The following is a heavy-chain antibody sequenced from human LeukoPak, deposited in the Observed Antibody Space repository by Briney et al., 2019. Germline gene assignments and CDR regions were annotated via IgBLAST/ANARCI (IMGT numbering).Heavy chain of an antibody. CDR2: ISSSGSTI. CDR3: ARDTRYYYDSSGYSASDY. CDR1: GFTFSSYE. J-gene: IGHJ4*02. Sequence: PGGSLRLSCAASGFTFSSYEMNWVRQAPGKGLEWVSYISSSGSTIYYAESVKGGFTISRDNAKNSLYLKMNSLRAEDTAVYYCARDTRYYYDSSGYSASDYWGQGTLVTVSS. V-gene: IGHV3-48*03. D-gene: IGHD3-22*01.